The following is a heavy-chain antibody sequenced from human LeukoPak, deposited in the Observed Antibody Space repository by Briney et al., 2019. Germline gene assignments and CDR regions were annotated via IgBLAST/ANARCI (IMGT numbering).Heavy chain of an antibody. CDR3: ATYRGGGGGVGY. CDR2: LGNP. D-gene: IGHD6-19*01. J-gene: IGHJ4*02. V-gene: IGHV4-61*08. CDR1: GASTTGGYY. Sequence: SETLALTCAVSGASTTGGYYWTWIRQPPGKGLEWIGYLGNPNYNPSLKSRVTISGDRSKNQFSLKLNSVTIADTAVYFCATYRGGGGGVGYWGQGTLVTVSS.